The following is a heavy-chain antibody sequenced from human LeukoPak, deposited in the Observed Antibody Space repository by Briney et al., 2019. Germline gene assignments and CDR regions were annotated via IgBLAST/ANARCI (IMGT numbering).Heavy chain of an antibody. CDR1: GFTFSSYA. V-gene: IGHV3-23*01. CDR2: ISGSGGST. D-gene: IGHD3-22*01. J-gene: IGHJ4*02. CDR3: ATGRIVVVIPFDY. Sequence: PGGSLRLSCAASGFTFSSYAMSWVRQAPGKGLEWVSAISGSGGSTYYADSLKGRFTISRDNSKNTLYLQMNSLRAEDTAVYYCATGRIVVVIPFDYWGQGTLVTVSS.